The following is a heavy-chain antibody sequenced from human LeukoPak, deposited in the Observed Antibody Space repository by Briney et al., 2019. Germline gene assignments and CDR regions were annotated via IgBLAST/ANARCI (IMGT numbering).Heavy chain of an antibody. J-gene: IGHJ3*02. CDR3: AREGYDILTGDAFDI. CDR1: GFTFGTYL. CDR2: LRGHDGLI. V-gene: IGHV3-23*01. Sequence: PGASLRLSCSASGFTFGTYLMSWVRQAPGTGLEWVGTLRGHDGLINYPDSVKGRFTISRDASDTTLYLQMNSLRAEDTAVYYCAREGYDILTGDAFDIWGQGTMVTVSS. D-gene: IGHD3-9*01.